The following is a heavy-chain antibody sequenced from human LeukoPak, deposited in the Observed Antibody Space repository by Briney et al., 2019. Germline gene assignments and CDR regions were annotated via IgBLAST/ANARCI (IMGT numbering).Heavy chain of an antibody. Sequence: GGSLRLSCAASGFTFSSYAMRWVRQAPGKGLEWVSAISPSSGAFYADSVKGRFTISRDNSKNTLYLQMNSLRAEDTAVYYCARPQSSSGYYWPFDDWGQGTLVTVSS. D-gene: IGHD3-22*01. CDR3: ARPQSSSGYYWPFDD. J-gene: IGHJ4*02. CDR1: GFTFSSYA. V-gene: IGHV3-23*01. CDR2: ISPSSGA.